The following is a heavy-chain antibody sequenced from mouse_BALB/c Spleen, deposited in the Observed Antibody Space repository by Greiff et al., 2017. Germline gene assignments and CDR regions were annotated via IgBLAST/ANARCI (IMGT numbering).Heavy chain of an antibody. CDR1: GYSITSGYY. D-gene: IGHD1-1*01. CDR3: ARGKVVARGWYFDV. CDR2: ISYDGSN. Sequence: EVQLQQSGPGLVKPSQSLSLTCSVTGYSITSGYYWNWIRQFPGNKLEWMGYISYDGSNNYNPSLKNRISITRDTSKNQFFLKLNSVTTEDTATYYCARGKVVARGWYFDVWGAGTTVTVSS. J-gene: IGHJ1*01. V-gene: IGHV3-6*02.